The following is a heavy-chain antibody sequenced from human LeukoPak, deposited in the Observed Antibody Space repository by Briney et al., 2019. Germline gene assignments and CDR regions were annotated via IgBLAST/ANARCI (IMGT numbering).Heavy chain of an antibody. CDR3: ARDWNYGYYMDV. V-gene: IGHV3-30*03. Sequence: GGSLRLSCAASGFTFSSYGMHWVRQAPGKGLEWVAVISYDGSNKYYADSVKGRFTISRDNSKNTLYLQMNSLRAEDTAVYYCARDWNYGYYMDVWGKGTTVTVSS. CDR1: GFTFSSYG. CDR2: ISYDGSNK. D-gene: IGHD1-7*01. J-gene: IGHJ6*03.